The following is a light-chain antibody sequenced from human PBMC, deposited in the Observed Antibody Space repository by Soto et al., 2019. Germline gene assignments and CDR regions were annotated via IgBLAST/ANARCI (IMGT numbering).Light chain of an antibody. V-gene: IGLV2-14*01. CDR1: RSDVGGYNY. CDR2: EVS. J-gene: IGLJ2*01. Sequence: QSALTQPASVSGSPGQSITISCTGTRSDVGGYNYVSWYQQHPGKAPKFMIYEVSNRPSGVSNRFSGSKSGNTASLTISGLQAEDEADYYCSSYTSSSTLVVFGGGTKVTV. CDR3: SSYTSSSTLVV.